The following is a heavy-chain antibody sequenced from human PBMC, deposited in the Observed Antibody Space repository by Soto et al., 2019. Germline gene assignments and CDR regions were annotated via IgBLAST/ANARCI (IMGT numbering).Heavy chain of an antibody. Sequence: GGSLRLSCAASGFTFSSYAMSWVRQAPGKGLEWVSAISGSGGSTYYADSVKGRFTISRDNSKNTLYLQMNSLRAEDTAVYYCAKDLVLSGWYRAYFDYWGQGTLVTVSS. J-gene: IGHJ4*02. CDR3: AKDLVLSGWYRAYFDY. CDR1: GFTFSSYA. D-gene: IGHD6-19*01. V-gene: IGHV3-23*01. CDR2: ISGSGGST.